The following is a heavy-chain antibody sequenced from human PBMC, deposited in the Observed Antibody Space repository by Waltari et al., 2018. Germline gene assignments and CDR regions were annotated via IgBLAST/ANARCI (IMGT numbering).Heavy chain of an antibody. Sequence: QVQLVESGGGVVKPGRYLRLSCTASGLTFSRHAMYWVRQAPGGGLQCAAVISPDGSGKYYAESLKGRFTVSRDNSRNKVSLHIDSLRVDDTAIYYCAREMALDSHAYDFWGQGTLVTVSS. D-gene: IGHD2-8*01. CDR1: GLTFSRHA. V-gene: IGHV3-30*07. J-gene: IGHJ4*02. CDR3: AREMALDSHAYDF. CDR2: ISPDGSGK.